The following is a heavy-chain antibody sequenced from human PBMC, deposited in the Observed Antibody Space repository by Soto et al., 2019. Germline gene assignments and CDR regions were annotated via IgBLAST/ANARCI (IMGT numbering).Heavy chain of an antibody. CDR3: AHVYGGRSLY. J-gene: IGHJ4*02. Sequence: QLTLKESGPTLVKPTQTLTLTCTFSGFSRTTDRVGVGWIRQHPGEALEWLAVIYWDDSKTYRPSLESRLTITKDTSKNQVALTMTNMDSLDTATYYCAHVYGGRSLYWGQGTLVTVSS. CDR1: GFSRTTDRVG. D-gene: IGHD1-26*01. CDR2: IYWDDSK. V-gene: IGHV2-5*02.